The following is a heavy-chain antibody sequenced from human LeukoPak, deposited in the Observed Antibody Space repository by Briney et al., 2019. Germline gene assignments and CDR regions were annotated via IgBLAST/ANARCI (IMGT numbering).Heavy chain of an antibody. Sequence: GGSLRLSCTASGFTFGDYSMNWVRQAPGKGLEWVGFIRSKAYGGTTEYAASVKGRFTISRDDSKSIAYLQMNSLKTEDTAVYYCTRGRRATHDYWGQGTLVTVSS. CDR1: GFTFGDYS. D-gene: IGHD1-26*01. CDR3: TRGRRATHDY. J-gene: IGHJ4*02. V-gene: IGHV3-49*04. CDR2: IRSKAYGGTT.